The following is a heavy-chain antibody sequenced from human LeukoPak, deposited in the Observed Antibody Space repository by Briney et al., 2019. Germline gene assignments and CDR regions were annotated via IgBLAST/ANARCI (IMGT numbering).Heavy chain of an antibody. CDR1: GYSFTSYW. Sequence: GESLKISCKGSGYSFTSYWIAWVREMPGKGLEWMGLIYPGDSETIYSPSFEGPVTISVDKSISPAYLQWSSLKASDPAMYYCARRAYGSSWYPNDYWGQGTLVTVSS. D-gene: IGHD6-13*01. V-gene: IGHV5-51*01. CDR3: ARRAYGSSWYPNDY. J-gene: IGHJ4*02. CDR2: IYPGDSET.